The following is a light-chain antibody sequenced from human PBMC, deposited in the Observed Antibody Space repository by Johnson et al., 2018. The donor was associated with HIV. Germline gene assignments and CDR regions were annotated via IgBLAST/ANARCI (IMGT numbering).Light chain of an antibody. CDR3: GTWDNSLTPFYV. CDR1: SSNIGNNY. CDR2: DNN. J-gene: IGLJ1*01. V-gene: IGLV1-51*01. Sequence: TQPPSVSAAPGQKVTISCSGSSSNIGNNYVSWYQQLPGTAPKLLIYDNNQRPLGVPDRFSGSKSGTSATLGITGLQTGDEADYYCGTWDNSLTPFYVFGTATKVTVL.